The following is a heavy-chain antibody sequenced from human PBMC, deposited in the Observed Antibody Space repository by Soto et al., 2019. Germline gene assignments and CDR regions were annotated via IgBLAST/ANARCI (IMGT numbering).Heavy chain of an antibody. V-gene: IGHV4-59*01. CDR1: GTSIRGYY. Sequence: SETLSLTCSVSGTSIRGYYWTWIRQPPGKGLEWIGYIYYTGTTKYNPSLKSRVTISVDTSKNQFSLRLNSVTAADTAVYYCAREVSSFGSNQFASWGQGARATVSS. D-gene: IGHD3-10*01. CDR3: AREVSSFGSNQFAS. CDR2: IYYTGTT. J-gene: IGHJ4*02.